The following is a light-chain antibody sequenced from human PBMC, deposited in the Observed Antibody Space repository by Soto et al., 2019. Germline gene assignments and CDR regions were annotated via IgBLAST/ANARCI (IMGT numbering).Light chain of an antibody. CDR2: LNSDGSH. V-gene: IGLV4-69*01. J-gene: IGLJ3*02. CDR3: QTWGTGTPWV. Sequence: QTVVTQSPSASASLGASVKLTCTLSSGHSNYAIAWHQQQPEKGPRYLMKLNSDGSHSTGDGIPDRFSGSSSGAERYLTISSLQSEDEADYYCQTWGTGTPWVFGGGTKLTVL. CDR1: SGHSNYA.